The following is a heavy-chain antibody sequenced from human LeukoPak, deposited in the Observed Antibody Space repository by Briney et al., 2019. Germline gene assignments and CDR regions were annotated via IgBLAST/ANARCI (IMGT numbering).Heavy chain of an antibody. J-gene: IGHJ4*02. CDR1: GYTFTSYY. CDR2: INPSGGST. Sequence: ASVKVSCKASGYTFTSYYMHWVRQAPGQGLEWMGIINPSGGSTNYAQKFQGRVTMTRDMSTSTFDMELSSLKSEDTAVYYCARLWSYYDNSGFFEDYWGQGTLVTVSS. V-gene: IGHV1-46*01. CDR3: ARLWSYYDNSGFFEDY. D-gene: IGHD3-22*01.